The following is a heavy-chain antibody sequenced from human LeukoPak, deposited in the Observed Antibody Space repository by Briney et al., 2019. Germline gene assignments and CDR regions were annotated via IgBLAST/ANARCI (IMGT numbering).Heavy chain of an antibody. CDR2: INPNSGGT. V-gene: IGHV1-2*04. CDR3: ARRGQYYYGSGSYFDY. D-gene: IGHD3-10*01. Sequence: ASVKVSCKASGYTFTSYGISWVRQAPGQGLEWMGWINPNSGGTNYAQKFQGWVTMTRDTSISTAYMELSRLRSDDTAVYYCARRGQYYYGSGSYFDYWGQGTLVTVSS. CDR1: GYTFTSYG. J-gene: IGHJ4*02.